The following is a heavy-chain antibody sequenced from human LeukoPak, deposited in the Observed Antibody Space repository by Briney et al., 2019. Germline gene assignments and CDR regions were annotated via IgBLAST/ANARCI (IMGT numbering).Heavy chain of an antibody. Sequence: SETLSLTCTVSGGSISSYYWSWIRQPPGKGLEWIGYIYYSGSTNYNPSLKSRVTISVDTSKNQFSLKLSSVTAADTAVYYCARVVARVYYYGMDVWGQGTTVTVSS. V-gene: IGHV4-59*01. CDR1: GGSISSYY. CDR2: IYYSGST. CDR3: ARVVARVYYYGMDV. D-gene: IGHD5-12*01. J-gene: IGHJ6*02.